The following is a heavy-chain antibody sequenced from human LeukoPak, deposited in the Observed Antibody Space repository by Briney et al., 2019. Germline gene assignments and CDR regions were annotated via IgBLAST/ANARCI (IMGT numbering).Heavy chain of an antibody. V-gene: IGHV4-39*07. CDR1: GGSISSSSYY. Sequence: SETLSLTCTVSGGSISSSSYYWGWIRQPPGKGLEWIGSIYYSGSTYYNPSLKSRVTISVDTSKNQFSLKLSSVTAADTAVYYCARGWSVTTLDYWGQGTLVTVSS. CDR3: ARGWSVTTLDY. CDR2: IYYSGST. D-gene: IGHD4-17*01. J-gene: IGHJ4*02.